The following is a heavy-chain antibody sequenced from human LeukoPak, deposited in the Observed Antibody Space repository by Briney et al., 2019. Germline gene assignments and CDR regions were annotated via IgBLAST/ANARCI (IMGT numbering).Heavy chain of an antibody. CDR1: GYTLSNHA. Sequence: ASVKVSCKGSGYTLSNHAFSWVRQAPGQGLEWMGWINPNSGGTNYAQKFQGWVTMTRDTSISTAYMELSRLRSDDTVVYYCARAESLYYDILTGYYYFDYWGQGTLVTVSS. J-gene: IGHJ4*02. D-gene: IGHD3-9*01. V-gene: IGHV1-2*04. CDR2: INPNSGGT. CDR3: ARAESLYYDILTGYYYFDY.